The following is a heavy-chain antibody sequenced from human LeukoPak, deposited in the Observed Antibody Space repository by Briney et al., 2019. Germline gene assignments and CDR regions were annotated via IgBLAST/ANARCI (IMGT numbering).Heavy chain of an antibody. CDR1: GFTFSSYA. CDR2: IKYDGSEK. CDR3: MGSGSSPY. J-gene: IGHJ4*02. D-gene: IGHD3-10*01. Sequence: PGGSLRLSCAASGFTFSSYAMTWVRQAPGKGLEWVASIKYDGSEKNYVDSVKGRFTISRDNAKNSLYLQMNTLRAEDTAVYYCMGSGSSPYWGQGTLVTVSS. V-gene: IGHV3-7*01.